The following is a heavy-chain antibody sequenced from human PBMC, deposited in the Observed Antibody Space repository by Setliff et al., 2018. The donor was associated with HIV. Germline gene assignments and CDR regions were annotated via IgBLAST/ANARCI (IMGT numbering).Heavy chain of an antibody. V-gene: IGHV4-61*09. CDR3: ARRESYYDILTGPAFDAFDI. CDR1: GGSISSRSYY. J-gene: IGHJ3*02. D-gene: IGHD3-9*01. CDR2: IHTSGDT. Sequence: SETLSLTCSVSGGSISSRSYYWSWIRRPAGKGLEWIGHIHTSGDTDYSPSLNSRVTISIDTPKKRFSLKLSSVTAADTAMYYCARRESYYDILTGPAFDAFDIWGQGTMVTVSS.